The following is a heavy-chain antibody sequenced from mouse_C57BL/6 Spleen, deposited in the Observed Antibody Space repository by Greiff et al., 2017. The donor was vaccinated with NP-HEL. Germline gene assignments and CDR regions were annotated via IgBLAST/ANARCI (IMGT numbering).Heavy chain of an antibody. CDR2: IYPGDGDT. Sequence: QVQLKESGPELVKPGASVKISCKASGYAFSSSWMNWVKQRPGKGLEWIGRIYPGDGDTNYNGKFKGKATLTADKSSSTAYMQLSSLTSEDSAVYFCARCPIDAMDYWGQGTSVTVSS. CDR3: ARCPIDAMDY. V-gene: IGHV1-82*01. D-gene: IGHD6-5*01. J-gene: IGHJ4*01. CDR1: GYAFSSSW.